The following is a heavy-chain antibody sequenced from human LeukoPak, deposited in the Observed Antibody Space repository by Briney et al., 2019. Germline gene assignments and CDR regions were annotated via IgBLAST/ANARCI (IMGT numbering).Heavy chain of an antibody. CDR2: IYYSGST. Sequence: SETLSLTCTVSGGSISSSSYYWGWIRQPPGKGLEWIGSIYYSGSTYYNPSLKSRVTISVDTSKNQFSLKLSSVTAADTAVYYCARHSDDSSEVDYWGQGTLVTVSS. CDR1: GGSISSSSYY. CDR3: ARHSDDSSEVDY. D-gene: IGHD3-22*01. V-gene: IGHV4-39*01. J-gene: IGHJ4*02.